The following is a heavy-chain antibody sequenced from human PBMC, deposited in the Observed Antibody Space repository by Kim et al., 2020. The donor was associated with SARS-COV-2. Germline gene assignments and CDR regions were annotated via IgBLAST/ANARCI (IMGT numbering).Heavy chain of an antibody. CDR3: ARERGLWFGELLTWYGMDV. V-gene: IGHV1-46*01. D-gene: IGHD3-10*01. J-gene: IGHJ6*02. CDR2: INPSGGST. Sequence: ASVKVSCKASGYTFTSYYMHWVRQAPGQGLEWMGIINPSGGSTSYAQKFQGRVTMTRDTSTSTVYMELSSLRSEDTAVYYCARERGLWFGELLTWYGMDVWGQGTTVTVSS. CDR1: GYTFTSYY.